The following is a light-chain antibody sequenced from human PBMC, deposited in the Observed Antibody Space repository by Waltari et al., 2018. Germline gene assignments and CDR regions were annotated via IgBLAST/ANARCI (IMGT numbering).Light chain of an antibody. V-gene: IGKV4-1*01. CDR1: ESVLYSSNNKNH. Sequence: DIVMTQSPDSLAVSLGERATINCKSSESVLYSSNNKNHLAWYQQKPGQPPKLILYWASTRKSGVPDRFSGSGSETDFTLTVTSLLAEDVAVYYCQQYYSTPLTFGGGTKVEIK. J-gene: IGKJ4*01. CDR3: QQYYSTPLT. CDR2: WAS.